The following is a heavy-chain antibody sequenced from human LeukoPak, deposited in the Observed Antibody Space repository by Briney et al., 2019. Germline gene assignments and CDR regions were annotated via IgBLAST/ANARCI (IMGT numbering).Heavy chain of an antibody. D-gene: IGHD1-26*01. CDR2: IYPGDSDT. CDR3: ARRGGATTHVVYAFDI. Sequence: GESLKISCKGSGYSFTSYWIGWVRQMPGKGLEWMGIIYPGDSDTRYSPSFQGQVTISADKSISTAYLQWSSLKASDTAMYYCARRGGATTHVVYAFDIWGQGTMATVSS. V-gene: IGHV5-51*01. J-gene: IGHJ3*02. CDR1: GYSFTSYW.